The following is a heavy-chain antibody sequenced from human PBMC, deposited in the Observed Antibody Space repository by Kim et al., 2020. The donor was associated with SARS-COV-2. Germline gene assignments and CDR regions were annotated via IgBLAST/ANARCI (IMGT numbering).Heavy chain of an antibody. CDR1: GYTFTSYG. J-gene: IGHJ5*02. Sequence: ASVKVSCKASGYTFTSYGISWVRQAPGQGLEWMGWISAYNGNTNYAQKLQGRVTMTTDTSTSTAYMELRSLRSDDTAVYYCARDISAGYSSGWYGSNWFDPWGQGTLVTVSS. CDR2: ISAYNGNT. V-gene: IGHV1-18*04. CDR3: ARDISAGYSSGWYGSNWFDP. D-gene: IGHD6-19*01.